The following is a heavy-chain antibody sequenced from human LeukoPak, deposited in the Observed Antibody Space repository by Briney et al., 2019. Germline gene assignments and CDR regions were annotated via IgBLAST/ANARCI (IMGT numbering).Heavy chain of an antibody. CDR1: GYTFTGYY. D-gene: IGHD3-3*01. CDR2: INPNSGCT. CDR3: ARIYDFWSGHAFDY. J-gene: IGHJ4*02. Sequence: ASVKVSCKASGYTFTGYYMHWVRQAPGQGNEGMVRINPNSGCTNYPQTFQGRVTMTRDTSISTAYMELSRLRSDDPAVYYCARIYDFWSGHAFDYRGQGTPVTVSS. V-gene: IGHV1-2*06.